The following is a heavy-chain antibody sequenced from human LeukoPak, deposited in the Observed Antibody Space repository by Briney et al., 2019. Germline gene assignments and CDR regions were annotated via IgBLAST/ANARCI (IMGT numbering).Heavy chain of an antibody. V-gene: IGHV4-59*01. Sequence: AETLSLTCTVSGGSIRSYYWNWIRQAPGKGLEWIGFISYSGYTSYCASLMRRGSISVDTTTRQFSLRLSSMTGADSAIFYCARGRNHKGAMFFDTWAQGILVTVSS. CDR3: ARGRNHKGAMFFDT. J-gene: IGHJ4*02. CDR2: ISYSGYT. CDR1: GGSIRSYY. D-gene: IGHD1-14*01.